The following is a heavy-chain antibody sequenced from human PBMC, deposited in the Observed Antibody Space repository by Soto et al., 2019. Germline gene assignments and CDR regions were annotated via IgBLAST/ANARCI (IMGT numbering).Heavy chain of an antibody. CDR2: INAGIGNT. J-gene: IGHJ4*02. CDR1: GNTFTSYA. CDR3: ARDFDRTAFDY. Sequence: ASVKVSGKASGNTFTSYAMHWVRQAPGQRLERMGWINAGIGNTKYSQKFQGRVTITRDTSASTAYMELSSLRSEDTAVYYCARDFDRTAFDYWGQGTLVTGSS. V-gene: IGHV1-3*01. D-gene: IGHD3-9*01.